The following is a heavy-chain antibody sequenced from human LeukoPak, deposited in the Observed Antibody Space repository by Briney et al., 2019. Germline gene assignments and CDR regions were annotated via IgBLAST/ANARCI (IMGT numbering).Heavy chain of an antibody. J-gene: IGHJ6*02. CDR1: GGTIRSYY. CDR2: ISYSGST. V-gene: IGHV4-59*01. Sequence: SETLSLTCSVSGGTIRSYYWSWIRQPPGKGLEWIGYISYSGSTKYNPSLESRVTISVDTSKSQFSLNLRSVTAADTAVYYCARDRTYSDSSTTYFYGMDVWGHGTRSPSP. D-gene: IGHD1-26*01. CDR3: ARDRTYSDSSTTYFYGMDV.